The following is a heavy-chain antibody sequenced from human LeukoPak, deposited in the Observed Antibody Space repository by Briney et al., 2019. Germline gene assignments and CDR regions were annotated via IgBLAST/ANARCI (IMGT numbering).Heavy chain of an antibody. J-gene: IGHJ3*02. D-gene: IGHD1-14*01. CDR1: GYTFTGYY. CDR3: ATESRTAWDNAFDI. Sequence: ASVKVSCKASGYTFTGYYMHWVRQAPGQGLEWMGWTNPNSGGTNYAQKFQGRVTMTRDTSISTAYMELSRLRSDDTAVYYCATESRTAWDNAFDIWGQGTMVTVSS. V-gene: IGHV1-2*02. CDR2: TNPNSGGT.